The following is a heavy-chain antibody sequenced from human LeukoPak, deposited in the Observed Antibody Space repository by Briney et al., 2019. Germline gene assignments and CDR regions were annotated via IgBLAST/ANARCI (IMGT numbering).Heavy chain of an antibody. CDR1: GYSISSGYY. V-gene: IGHV4-38-2*01. CDR3: ARICSSTSCYTSTTDY. Sequence: PETLSLTCAVSGYSISSGYYWGWIRQPPGKGLEWIGSIYHSGSTYYNPSLKSRVTISVDTSKNQFSLKLSSVTAADTAVYYCARICSSTSCYTSTTDYWGQGTLVSVSS. J-gene: IGHJ4*02. CDR2: IYHSGST. D-gene: IGHD2-2*02.